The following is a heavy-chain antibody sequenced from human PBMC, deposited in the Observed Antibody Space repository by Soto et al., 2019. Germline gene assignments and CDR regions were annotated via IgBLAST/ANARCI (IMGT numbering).Heavy chain of an antibody. CDR3: AFDYYDSSGSREPDAFDI. D-gene: IGHD3-22*01. J-gene: IGHJ3*02. V-gene: IGHV3-23*01. CDR1: GFTFSSYA. Sequence: PGGSLRLSCAASGFTFSSYAMSWVRQAPGKGLEWVSAISGSGGSTYYADSVKGRFTISRDNSKNTLYLQMNSLRAEDMAVYYCAFDYYDSSGSREPDAFDIWGQGTMVTVSS. CDR2: ISGSGGST.